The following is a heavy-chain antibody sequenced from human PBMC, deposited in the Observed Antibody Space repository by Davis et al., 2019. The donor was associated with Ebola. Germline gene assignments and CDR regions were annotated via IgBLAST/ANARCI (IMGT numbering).Heavy chain of an antibody. D-gene: IGHD3-3*01. J-gene: IGHJ6*02. CDR2: INPNSGGT. V-gene: IGHV1-2*04. CDR1: GYTFTGYY. Sequence: ASVKVSCKASGYTFTGYYMHWVRQAPGQGLEWMGWINPNSGGTNYAQKFQGWVTMTRDTSISTAYMELSRLRSDDTAVYYCARGLRFLEWLEYYYGMDVWGQGTTVTVSS. CDR3: ARGLRFLEWLEYYYGMDV.